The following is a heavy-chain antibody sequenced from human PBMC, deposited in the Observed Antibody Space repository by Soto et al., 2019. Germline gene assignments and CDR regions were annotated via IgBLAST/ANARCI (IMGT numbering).Heavy chain of an antibody. CDR3: ARAIIVYVT. Sequence: QVQLVQSGAEVKKPGASVKVSCKASGITSTTYAIHWVRQAPGQGLEWMGWINTGNGNTRYSQRFQGRVSLTTDTSASTASMDLSSLTSEDTAVYYCARAIIVYVTWGQGTLITVSS. CDR1: GITSTTYA. D-gene: IGHD3-3*01. CDR2: INTGNGNT. J-gene: IGHJ5*02. V-gene: IGHV1-3*04.